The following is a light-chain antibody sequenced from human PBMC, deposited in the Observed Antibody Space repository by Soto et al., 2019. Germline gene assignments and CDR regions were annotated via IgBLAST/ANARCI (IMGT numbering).Light chain of an antibody. CDR3: QQYASSPRT. V-gene: IGKV3-20*01. Sequence: EIVLTQSPGTLSLSPGERATLYCRASQTLSNNDLAWYQQRPGQPPRLLIFGASGRATGIPDRFSGSGSGTDFTLTIGRLEPEDFAVYYCQQYASSPRTFGQGTKVEIK. J-gene: IGKJ1*01. CDR1: QTLSNND. CDR2: GAS.